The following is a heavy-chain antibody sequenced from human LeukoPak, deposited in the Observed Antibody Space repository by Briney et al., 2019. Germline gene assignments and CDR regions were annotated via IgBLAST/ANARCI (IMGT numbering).Heavy chain of an antibody. CDR3: ARDEGLRGYYYYYMDV. J-gene: IGHJ6*03. Sequence: SVKVSCKASGGTFSSYAISWVRQAPGQGLEWVGGIIPIFGTANYAQKFQGRVTITTDESTSTAYMELSSLRSEDTAVYYCARDEGLRGYYYYYMDVWGKGTTVTVSS. V-gene: IGHV1-69*05. CDR2: IIPIFGTA. CDR1: GGTFSSYA.